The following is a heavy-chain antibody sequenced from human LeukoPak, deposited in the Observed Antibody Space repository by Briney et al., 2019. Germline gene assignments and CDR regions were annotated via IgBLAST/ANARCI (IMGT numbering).Heavy chain of an antibody. J-gene: IGHJ5*02. CDR2: IYYSGST. CDR1: GGSISSSSYY. D-gene: IGHD3/OR15-3a*01. CDR3: ARGVPRFDFWTDYPKTKMYNWLDP. Sequence: SETLSLTCTVSGGSISSSSYYWDWIRQPPGKGLEWIGSIYYSGSTYYNPSLKSRATISTDTSKNQLSLKLRSMTAADTAVYYCARGVPRFDFWTDYPKTKMYNWLDPWGQGTLVTVSS. V-gene: IGHV4-39*07.